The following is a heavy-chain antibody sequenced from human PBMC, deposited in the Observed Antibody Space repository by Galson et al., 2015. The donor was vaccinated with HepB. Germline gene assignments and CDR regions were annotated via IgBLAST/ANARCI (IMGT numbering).Heavy chain of an antibody. D-gene: IGHD6-13*01. Sequence: SLRLSCAASGFTFSSYSMNWVRQAPGKGLEWVSSISSSSSYIYYADSVKGRFTISRDNAKNSLYLQMNSLRAEDTAVYYCAVLQDSSSWYGDAFDIWGQGTMVTVSS. J-gene: IGHJ3*02. CDR1: GFTFSSYS. V-gene: IGHV3-21*01. CDR3: AVLQDSSSWYGDAFDI. CDR2: ISSSSSYI.